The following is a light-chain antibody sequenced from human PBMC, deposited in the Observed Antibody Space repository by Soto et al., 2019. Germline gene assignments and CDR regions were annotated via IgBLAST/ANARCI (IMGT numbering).Light chain of an antibody. J-gene: IGLJ2*01. CDR2: DNN. CDR1: SSNIGENF. V-gene: IGLV1-51*01. Sequence: QSVLTQPPSVSAAAGQKVTISCSGTSSNIGENFVSWYQQLPGTAPKLLIHDNNKRPSGIPDRFSGSKSGTSATLDITGLQTGDEADYYCGTWDTSLSADVFGGGTKVTVL. CDR3: GTWDTSLSADV.